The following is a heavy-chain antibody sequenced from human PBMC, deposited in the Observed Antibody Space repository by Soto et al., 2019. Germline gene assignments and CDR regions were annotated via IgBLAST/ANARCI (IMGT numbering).Heavy chain of an antibody. V-gene: IGHV1-8*01. CDR2: MSPKTANT. CDR3: TGGPPNWGFDS. CDR1: GYTFTSYD. J-gene: IGHJ5*01. D-gene: IGHD7-27*01. Sequence: QVQLVQSGAEVKKPGASVKVSCKASGYTFTSYDINWVRQTAGQGLEWMGWMSPKTANTGYAQKFQVRVTMTRSTSISTAYMELSSLTSEDTAVYYCTGGPPNWGFDSWGQGTPVTVSS.